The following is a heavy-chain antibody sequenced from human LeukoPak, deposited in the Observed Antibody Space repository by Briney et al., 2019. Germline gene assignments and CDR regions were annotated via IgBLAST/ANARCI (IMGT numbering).Heavy chain of an antibody. J-gene: IGHJ3*02. CDR3: ARGAQTPLLYSSEEFDI. D-gene: IGHD6-19*01. V-gene: IGHV1-18*01. CDR1: GYTFTSYG. Sequence: ASVKVSCKASGYTFTSYGIGWVRQAPGQGLEWMGWISAYNGNTNYAQKLQGRVTMTTDTSTSTAYMELRSLRSDDTAVYYCARGAQTPLLYSSEEFDIWGQGTMVTVSS. CDR2: ISAYNGNT.